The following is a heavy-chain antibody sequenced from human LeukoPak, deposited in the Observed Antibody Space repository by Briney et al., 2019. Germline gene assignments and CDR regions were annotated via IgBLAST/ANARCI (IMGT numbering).Heavy chain of an antibody. CDR2: ISSNGGST. CDR3: ARSLSRSPPDY. D-gene: IGHD3-16*01. J-gene: IGHJ4*02. V-gene: IGHV3-64*01. CDR1: GFTFSSYA. Sequence: GGSLRLSCAASGFTFSSYAMHWVRQAPGKGLEYVSAISSNGGSTYYANSVKGRFTISRDNSKNTLYLQMGSLRAEDMAVYYCARSLSRSPPDYWGQGTLVTVSS.